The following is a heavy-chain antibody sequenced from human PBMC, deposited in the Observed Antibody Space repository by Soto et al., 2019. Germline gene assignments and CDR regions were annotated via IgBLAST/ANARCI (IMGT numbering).Heavy chain of an antibody. D-gene: IGHD5-12*01. CDR3: ARLYSGYAPPDY. Sequence: SQTLSLPCTVSGGSIRSYYWSWIRQPPGKGLEWIGYIYYSGSTNYNPSLKSRVTISVDTSKNQFSLKLSSVTAADTAVYYCARLYSGYAPPDYWGQGTLVTVSS. CDR1: GGSIRSYY. J-gene: IGHJ4*02. CDR2: IYYSGST. V-gene: IGHV4-59*08.